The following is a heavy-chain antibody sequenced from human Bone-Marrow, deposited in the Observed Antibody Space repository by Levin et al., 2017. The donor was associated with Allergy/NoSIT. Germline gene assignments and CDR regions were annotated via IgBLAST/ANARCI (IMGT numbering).Heavy chain of an antibody. V-gene: IGHV1-46*01. Sequence: GESLKISCKASGYTFTSYYMHWVRKAPGQGLEWMGIINPSGGSTSYAQKFQGRVTMTRDTSTSTVYMELSSLRSEDTAVYYCARDRVVDTMVRGAIANWYFDLWGRGTLVTVSS. J-gene: IGHJ2*01. CDR3: ARDRVVDTMVRGAIANWYFDL. CDR1: GYTFTSYY. D-gene: IGHD3-10*01. CDR2: INPSGGST.